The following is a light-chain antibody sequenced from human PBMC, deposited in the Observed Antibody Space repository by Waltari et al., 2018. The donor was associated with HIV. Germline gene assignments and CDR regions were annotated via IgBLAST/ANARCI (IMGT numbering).Light chain of an antibody. CDR2: DVS. J-gene: IGLJ2*01. CDR3: SSYTSSSTLVV. V-gene: IGLV2-14*01. Sequence: QSALTQPASVSGSPGQSIPISCNGTSSDVGGYNYVSWYQQHPGKAPKLMIYDVSKRPSGVSNRFSGSKSGNTASLTISGLQAEDEADYYCSSYTSSSTLVVFGGGTKLTVL. CDR1: SSDVGGYNY.